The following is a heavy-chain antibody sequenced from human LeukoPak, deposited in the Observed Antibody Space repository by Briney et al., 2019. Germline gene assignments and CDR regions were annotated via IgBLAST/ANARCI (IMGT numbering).Heavy chain of an antibody. V-gene: IGHV3-30-3*01. J-gene: IGHJ4*02. CDR3: ARQGDTGSWYFDY. Sequence: PGRSLRLSCAVFGFTFTYYAMHWVRQAPGKGLEWVAVISHDGSNQQYADSVRGQVTISRDNSKSTLYLQMASLRAGDTAVYYCARQGDTGSWYFDYWGQGTLVTVSS. CDR2: ISHDGSNQ. D-gene: IGHD2-21*02. CDR1: GFTFTYYA.